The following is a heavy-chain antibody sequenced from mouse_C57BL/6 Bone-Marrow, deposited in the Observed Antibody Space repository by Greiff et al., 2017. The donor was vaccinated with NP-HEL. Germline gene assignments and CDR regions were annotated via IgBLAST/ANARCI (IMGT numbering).Heavy chain of an antibody. J-gene: IGHJ4*01. CDR3: TTGGSSPYAMDY. CDR1: GFNIKDDY. Sequence: VQLQQSGAELVRPGASVKLSCTVSGFNIKDDYIHWVKQRPEQGLAWIGWIDPENGATEYASQFQGKATIPADTSSNTAYLQLSSLTSEDTAVDDCTTGGSSPYAMDYWGQGTSVTVSS. D-gene: IGHD1-1*01. CDR2: IDPENGAT. V-gene: IGHV14-4*01.